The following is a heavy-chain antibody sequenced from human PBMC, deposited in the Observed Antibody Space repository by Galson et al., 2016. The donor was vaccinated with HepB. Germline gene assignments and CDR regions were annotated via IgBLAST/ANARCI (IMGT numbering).Heavy chain of an antibody. J-gene: IGHJ6*02. Sequence: SVKVSCKASGFTFTKYLIHWVRQAPGQRLEYMGWINAGNGNTKYSQNFQGRVSITRDTSASIVYMELSSLRSEDTALYYCARGQLVSYGMDVWGQGTTVTVSS. V-gene: IGHV1-3*01. CDR1: GFTFTKYL. D-gene: IGHD6-6*01. CDR3: ARGQLVSYGMDV. CDR2: INAGNGNT.